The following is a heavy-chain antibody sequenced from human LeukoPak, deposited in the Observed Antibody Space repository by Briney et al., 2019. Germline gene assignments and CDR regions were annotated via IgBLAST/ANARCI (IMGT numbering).Heavy chain of an antibody. J-gene: IGHJ4*02. CDR2: INHSGST. CDR1: GESFSGYY. D-gene: IGHD4-17*01. Sequence: SETLCLTCAVYGESFSGYYWSWIRQPPGRGLEWIGEINHSGSTNYNPSLKSRVTISVDTSKNQFSLKLSSVTAADTAVYYCARVRLTTVTDYWGQGTLVTVSS. CDR3: ARVRLTTVTDY. V-gene: IGHV4-34*01.